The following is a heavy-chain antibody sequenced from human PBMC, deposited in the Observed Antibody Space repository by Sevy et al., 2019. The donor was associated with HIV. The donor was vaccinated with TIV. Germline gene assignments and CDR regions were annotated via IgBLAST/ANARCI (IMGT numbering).Heavy chain of an antibody. J-gene: IGHJ4*02. D-gene: IGHD3-3*01. V-gene: IGHV1-3*04. Sequence: ASVKVSCKASGYSFTNYAIHWVRQAPGQGLEWMGWIKTDNGNTKYSQRFQGRVTITRDTSPTTAYMEMSSLRYDNTALYFCARGKGGIFGVVVGQFDSWGQGTLVTVSS. CDR2: IKTDNGNT. CDR1: GYSFTNYA. CDR3: ARGKGGIFGVVVGQFDS.